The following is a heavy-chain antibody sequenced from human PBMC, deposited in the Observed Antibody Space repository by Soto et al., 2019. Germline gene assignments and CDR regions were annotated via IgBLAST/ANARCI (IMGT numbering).Heavy chain of an antibody. J-gene: IGHJ4*02. CDR1: GYTFTNYA. CDR3: ARASAGALYDF. D-gene: IGHD6-13*01. Sequence: ASVKVSCKASGYTFTNYAVHWVRQAPGQRLELVAWINADNGNTKHSQKFQGRVTMTRDTTTRTGYMELRNLRSDDTAVYYCARASAGALYDFWGQGTRVTVSS. CDR2: INADNGNT. V-gene: IGHV1-3*01.